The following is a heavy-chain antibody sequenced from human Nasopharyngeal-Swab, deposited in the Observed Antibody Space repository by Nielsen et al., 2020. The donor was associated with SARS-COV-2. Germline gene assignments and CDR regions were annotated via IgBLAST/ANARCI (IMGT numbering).Heavy chain of an antibody. Sequence: SETLSLTCTVSGGSFSSGSYYWSWIRQPPGKGLEWIGYIYYSGSTNYNPSLKSRVTISVDTSKNQFSLKLSSVTAADTAVYYCARGHYGSGSYRDYWGQGTLVTVSS. J-gene: IGHJ4*02. D-gene: IGHD3-10*01. CDR3: ARGHYGSGSYRDY. CDR1: GGSFSSGSYY. V-gene: IGHV4-61*01. CDR2: IYYSGST.